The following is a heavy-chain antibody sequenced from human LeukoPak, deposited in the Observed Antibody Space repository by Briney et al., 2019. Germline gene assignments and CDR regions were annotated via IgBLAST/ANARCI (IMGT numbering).Heavy chain of an antibody. CDR1: GFSFSSYA. J-gene: IGHJ4*02. CDR2: ISYDGSNE. D-gene: IGHD3-22*01. V-gene: IGHV3-30-3*01. Sequence: GGSLRLSCAASGFSFSSYAMHWVRQAPGKGLEWVAVISYDGSNEHYADAVKGRLTISRDNSKNTLYLQMSSLRPEDTAVYSCASYYYDSSGYSLDYWGQGTLVTVSS. CDR3: ASYYYDSSGYSLDY.